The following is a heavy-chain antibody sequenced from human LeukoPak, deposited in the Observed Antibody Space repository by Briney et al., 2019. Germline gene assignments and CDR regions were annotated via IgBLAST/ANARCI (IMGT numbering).Heavy chain of an antibody. J-gene: IGHJ4*02. Sequence: ASVKVSCKSSGYTFNNYDMSWVRPAPGQGLEGMGWINTNTGNPTYAQGFTGRFVFSSDTSVRTAYLQISSLEAEDTAVYYCARSNNDGEYLGVGFAYWGQGTLVTVSS. CDR3: ARSNNDGEYLGVGFAY. V-gene: IGHV7-4-1*02. D-gene: IGHD4-17*01. CDR2: INTNTGNP. CDR1: GYTFNNYD.